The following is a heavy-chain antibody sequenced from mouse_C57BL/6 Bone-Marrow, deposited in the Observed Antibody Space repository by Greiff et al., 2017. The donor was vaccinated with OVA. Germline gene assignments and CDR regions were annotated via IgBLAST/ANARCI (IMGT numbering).Heavy chain of an antibody. V-gene: IGHV5-4*01. CDR1: GFTFSSYA. J-gene: IGHJ2*01. Sequence: EVKLMESGGGLVKPGGSLKLSCAASGFTFSSYAMSWVRQTPEKRLEWVATISDGGSYTYYPENVKGRFTISRDNAKNNLYLQMRHLKSEDTAMYCCARDPYGADYWGQGTTLTVSS. CDR3: ARDPYGADY. D-gene: IGHD1-1*01. CDR2: ISDGGSYT.